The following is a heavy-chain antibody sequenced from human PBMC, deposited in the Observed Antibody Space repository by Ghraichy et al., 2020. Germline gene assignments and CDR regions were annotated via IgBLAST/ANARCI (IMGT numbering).Heavy chain of an antibody. CDR2: ISGSGGST. CDR3: ARGGSGSEFDY. J-gene: IGHJ4*02. CDR1: GFTFSSYG. Sequence: GSLRLSCAASGFTFSSYGMSWVRQAPGKGLEWVSGISGSGGSTYYADSVKGRFTISRHNSKNTLYLQMNSLRAEDTAVYYCARGGSGSEFDYWGQGTLVTVSS. V-gene: IGHV3-23*01. D-gene: IGHD3-10*01.